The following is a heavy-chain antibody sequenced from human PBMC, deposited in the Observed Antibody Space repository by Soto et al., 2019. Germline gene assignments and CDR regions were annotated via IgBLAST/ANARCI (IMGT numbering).Heavy chain of an antibody. J-gene: IGHJ4*02. V-gene: IGHV1-69*13. CDR2: ITPIYPTT. D-gene: IGHD5-18*01. CDR3: ARIPRYSFPTSDGLDS. Sequence: SVKVSCKASGGTFYTYTFSWVRQAPGQGLEWMGSITPIYPTTNYAERFQGRLTITADGSTHTAYMDLTSLTSEDTAVYYCARIPRYSFPTSDGLDSWGQGTLVTVSS. CDR1: GGTFYTYT.